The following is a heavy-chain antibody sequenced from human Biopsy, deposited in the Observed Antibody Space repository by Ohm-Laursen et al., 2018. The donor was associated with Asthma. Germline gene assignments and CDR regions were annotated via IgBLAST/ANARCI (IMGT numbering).Heavy chain of an antibody. CDR3: ARGSDSSLSYPDAFDI. CDR2: IYFSGNT. J-gene: IGHJ3*02. Sequence: GTLSLTCTVSGGSITSFYWSWIRQPPGRGLEWIGYIYFSGNTNYNPSLKSRVTISIDTSKNHFSLKLTSVTAADTAVYYCARGSDSSLSYPDAFDIWGQGTMVTVS. D-gene: IGHD4-11*01. V-gene: IGHV4-59*01. CDR1: GGSITSFY.